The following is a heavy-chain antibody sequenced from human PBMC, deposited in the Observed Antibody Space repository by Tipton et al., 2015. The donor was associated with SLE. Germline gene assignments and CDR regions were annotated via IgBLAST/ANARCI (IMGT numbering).Heavy chain of an antibody. CDR3: VGGGENDY. J-gene: IGHJ4*02. D-gene: IGHD3-16*01. CDR2: IKEDGSEK. Sequence: SLRLSCAASGFTVSRSWMSWVRQAPGKGLEWVATIKEDGSEKYYVDSVKGRFTISRDNAKNSLYLQLNSLRDDDTAVYYCVGGGENDYWGQGILVTVSS. CDR1: GFTVSRSW. V-gene: IGHV3-7*01.